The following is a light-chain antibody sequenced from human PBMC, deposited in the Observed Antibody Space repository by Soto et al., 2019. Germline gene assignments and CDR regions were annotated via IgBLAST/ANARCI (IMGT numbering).Light chain of an antibody. CDR2: GAS. CDR3: QQYGGSPSYT. CDR1: QSVSSKY. V-gene: IGKV3-20*01. Sequence: IVLTQSPGTLSLSPGERATLSCRASQSVSSKYLAWYQQKPGQAPRLLIYGASSRATGIPDRFSGSGSGTDFTLTISSLEPEDFAVYYCQQYGGSPSYTFGQGTKLEIK. J-gene: IGKJ2*01.